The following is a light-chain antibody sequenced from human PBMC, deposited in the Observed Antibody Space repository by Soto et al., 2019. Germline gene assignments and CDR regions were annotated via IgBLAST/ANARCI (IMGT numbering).Light chain of an antibody. V-gene: IGKV1-33*01. CDR3: QQYDNLPLFT. Sequence: DIQMTQSPSSLSASVGDRVTITCQASQDISNYLNWYQQKPGKAPKLLIYDASNLATGVPSRFSGSGSGTDFTFTISSLQPEDIATYYCQQYDNLPLFTFGPGTKVDIK. CDR2: DAS. CDR1: QDISNY. J-gene: IGKJ3*01.